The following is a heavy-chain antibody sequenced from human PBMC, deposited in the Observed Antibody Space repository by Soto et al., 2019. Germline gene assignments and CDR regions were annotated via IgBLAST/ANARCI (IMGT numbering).Heavy chain of an antibody. CDR3: AKEFRTSGSRNAFDL. V-gene: IGHV3-33*06. J-gene: IGHJ3*01. CDR1: GFTFSSHG. CDR2: IWYDGSNE. Sequence: GGSLRLSCAASGFTFSSHGMHWVRQTPGKGLEWVAVIWYDGSNEYYADSVKGRFIISRDISKNTLDLQMNSLRAEDTAVYYCAKEFRTSGSRNAFDLWGQGTMVTVSS. D-gene: IGHD1-26*01.